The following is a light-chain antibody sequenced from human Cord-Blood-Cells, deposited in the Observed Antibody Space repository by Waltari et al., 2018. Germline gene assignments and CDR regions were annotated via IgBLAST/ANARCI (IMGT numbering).Light chain of an antibody. Sequence: DHVMTQFPDHLAVSLSERATIHCKSSQSVLYSSNNKNYLAWYQQKPGQPPKLLIYWASTRESGVPDRFSGSGSGTDFTLTISSLQAEDVAVYYCQQYYSTPYTFGQGTKLEIK. CDR1: QSVLYSSNNKNY. J-gene: IGKJ2*01. CDR3: QQYYSTPYT. CDR2: WAS. V-gene: IGKV4-1*01.